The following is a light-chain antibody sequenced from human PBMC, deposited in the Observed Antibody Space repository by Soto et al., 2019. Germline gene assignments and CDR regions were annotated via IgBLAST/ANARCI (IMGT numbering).Light chain of an antibody. J-gene: IGLJ2*01. CDR2: DNN. CDR1: SSNIGNNN. V-gene: IGLV1-51*01. Sequence: QSVLTQPPSVSAAPGQKVTISCSGSSSNIGNNNVSWYQQLPGTAPNLLIYDNNKRPSGIPDRFSGSKSGTSATLGITGLQTGDEADYYCGTWDSSLSAVVFGGGTKLTVL. CDR3: GTWDSSLSAVV.